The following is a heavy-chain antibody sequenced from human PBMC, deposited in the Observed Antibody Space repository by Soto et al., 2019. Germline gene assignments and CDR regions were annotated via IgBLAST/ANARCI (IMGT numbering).Heavy chain of an antibody. D-gene: IGHD2-21*01. V-gene: IGHV4-39*01. CDR1: GGSISSSSYY. J-gene: IGHJ4*02. CDR3: ATPRGVTGFVDY. CDR2: IYYSGST. Sequence: QLQLQESGPGLVKPSETLSLTCTVSGGSISSSSYYWGWIRQPPGKGLGWIGIIYYSGSTYYNPSLKRRVPISVDTSKNQFSLKLSSVTAADTAVYYCATPRGVTGFVDYWGQGTLVTVSS.